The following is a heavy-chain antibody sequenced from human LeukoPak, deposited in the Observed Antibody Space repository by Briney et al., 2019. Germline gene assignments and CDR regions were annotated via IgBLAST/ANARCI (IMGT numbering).Heavy chain of an antibody. CDR2: IYYSGST. J-gene: IGHJ4*02. D-gene: IGHD3-22*01. CDR1: GGSISTYY. CDR3: ARDHYDSSGRFDY. V-gene: IGHV4-59*01. Sequence: ASETLSLTCTVSGGSISTYYWNWIRQPPGKGLEWIGYIYYSGSTNYNPSLKSRVTISVDTSKNQFSLKLSSVTAADTAVYYCARDHYDSSGRFDYWGQGTLVTVSS.